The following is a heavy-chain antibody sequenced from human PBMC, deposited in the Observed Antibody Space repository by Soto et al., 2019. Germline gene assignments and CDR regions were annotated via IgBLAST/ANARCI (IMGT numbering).Heavy chain of an antibody. J-gene: IGHJ6*02. CDR2: IYHSGST. Sequence: SETLSLTCTVSGGSVSSADYYWNSIRQPPGKGLEWIGYIYHSGSTNYNASLKSRVIISIDTSRNQFSLKLSSVTAAHTAVYYCARLYYFDSSGLPDGMDIWGQGTTVTVSS. CDR3: ARLYYFDSSGLPDGMDI. V-gene: IGHV4-30-4*01. CDR1: GGSVSSADYY. D-gene: IGHD3-22*01.